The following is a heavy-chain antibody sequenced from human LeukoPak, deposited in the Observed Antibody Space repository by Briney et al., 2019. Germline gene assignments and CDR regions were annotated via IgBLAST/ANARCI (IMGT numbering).Heavy chain of an antibody. V-gene: IGHV4-34*01. CDR2: INHSGST. CDR3: ARGCRSGYCVLTN. D-gene: IGHD3-22*01. J-gene: IGHJ4*02. Sequence: SETLSLTCAVYGGSFSGYYWSWIRQPPGKGLEWIGEINHSGSTNYNPSLKSRVTISVDTSKNQFSLKLSSVTAADTAVYYCARGCRSGYCVLTNWGRGTLVTVSS. CDR1: GGSFSGYY.